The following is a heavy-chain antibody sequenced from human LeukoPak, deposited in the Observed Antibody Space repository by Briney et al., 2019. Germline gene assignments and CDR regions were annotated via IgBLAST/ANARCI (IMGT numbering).Heavy chain of an antibody. CDR2: ISSDGSKK. CDR1: RLTLSSYG. D-gene: IGHD5-12*01. V-gene: IGHV3-30*03. J-gene: IGHJ4*02. CDR3: VARQIDY. Sequence: GGSLRLSCAASRLTLSSYGMYWVRQAPGKGLEWVAVISSDGSKKYYADSVKGRFTISRDNSKNTLYLQMNSLRAEDTAVYYCVARQIDYWGQGTLVTVSS.